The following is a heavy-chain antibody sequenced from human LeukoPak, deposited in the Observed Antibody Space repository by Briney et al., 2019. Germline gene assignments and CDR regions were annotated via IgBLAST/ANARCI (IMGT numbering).Heavy chain of an antibody. D-gene: IGHD6-19*01. J-gene: IGHJ4*02. CDR1: GFTFHDYA. Sequence: GGSLRLSCAASGFTFHDYAMHWVRQAPGKGLEWVSGISWYSGTVGYADSVKGRFTISRDNAKNSLYLHMNSLRSEDTALYYCARVSGYSTGWSSFDYRGQGALVIVSS. CDR2: ISWYSGTV. CDR3: ARVSGYSTGWSSFDY. V-gene: IGHV3-9*01.